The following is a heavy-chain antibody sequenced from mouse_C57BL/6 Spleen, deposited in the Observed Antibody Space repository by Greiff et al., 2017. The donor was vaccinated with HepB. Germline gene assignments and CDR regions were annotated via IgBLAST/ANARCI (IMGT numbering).Heavy chain of an antibody. Sequence: QVQLHQPGAELVKPGASVKLSCKASGYTFTSYWMHWVKQRPGQGLEWIGMIHPNSGSTNYNEKFKSKATLTVDKSSSTAYMQLSSLTSEDSAVYYCARRNWDRAMDYWGQGTSVTVSS. J-gene: IGHJ4*01. V-gene: IGHV1-64*01. CDR1: GYTFTSYW. CDR3: ARRNWDRAMDY. D-gene: IGHD4-1*01. CDR2: IHPNSGST.